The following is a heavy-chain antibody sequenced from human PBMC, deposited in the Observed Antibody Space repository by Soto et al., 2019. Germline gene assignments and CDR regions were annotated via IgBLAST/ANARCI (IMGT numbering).Heavy chain of an antibody. J-gene: IGHJ4*01. CDR2: VFYTGIT. V-gene: IGHV4-31*03. CDR1: GASVSSAGIY. Sequence: SETLSLTCTVSGASVSSAGIYWSWIRQHPEKGLEWIGYVFYTGITYYTPSLKSRVTISVDTSKNQFYLNLTSVTAADTAVYYCARNRGSSKPYYFDSWGHGTLVTVSS. D-gene: IGHD1-26*01. CDR3: ARNRGSSKPYYFDS.